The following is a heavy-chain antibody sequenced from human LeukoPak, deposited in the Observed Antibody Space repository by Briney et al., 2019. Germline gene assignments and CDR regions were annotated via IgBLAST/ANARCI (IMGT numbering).Heavy chain of an antibody. J-gene: IGHJ5*02. Sequence: SETLSLTCTVSGGSISSYYWSWIRQPPGKGLEWIGYIYYSGSTNYNPSLRSRVTISINTSKTQFSLKLNSVTAADTAVYYCARLPSSSWLNWFDPWGQGTLVTVSS. CDR2: IYYSGST. CDR1: GGSISSYY. CDR3: ARLPSSSWLNWFDP. V-gene: IGHV4-59*08. D-gene: IGHD6-13*01.